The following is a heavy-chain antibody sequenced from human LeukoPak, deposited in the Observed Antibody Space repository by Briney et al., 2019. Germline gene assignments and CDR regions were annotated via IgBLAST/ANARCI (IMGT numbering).Heavy chain of an antibody. V-gene: IGHV3-7*01. D-gene: IGHD6-19*01. CDR3: SGGSGCLMDV. CDR1: GFTFNGYW. Sequence: PGGSLRLSCAASGFTFNGYWMNWVRQAPGKGLEWVANIKKDGSETKYVDSLRGRFTISRDNAKNSLYLQINGLTVEDTAVYYCSGGSGCLMDVWSKGTTVTVPS. CDR2: IKKDGSET. J-gene: IGHJ6*03.